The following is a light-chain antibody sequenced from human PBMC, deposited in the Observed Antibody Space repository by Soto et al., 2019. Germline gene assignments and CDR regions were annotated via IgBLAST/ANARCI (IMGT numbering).Light chain of an antibody. CDR3: XXXXXXXFT. CDR2: AAS. J-gene: IGKJ4*01. CDR1: QDIGHF. Sequence: ILMPQSPSSVSAFVGDSVTITGRASQDIGHFLAWYQQKPGKVPKLLIYAASTLQSGVPSRFIGSGSGTDFTLTISSLQPEDVATYXXXXXXXXXFTVXGGNKVDIK. V-gene: IGKV1-27*01.